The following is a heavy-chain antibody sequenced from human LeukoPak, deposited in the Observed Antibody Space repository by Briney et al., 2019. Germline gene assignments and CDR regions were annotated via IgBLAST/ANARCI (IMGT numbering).Heavy chain of an antibody. CDR2: IYYSGST. CDR3: ARHERNCRDYYYYGMDV. J-gene: IGHJ6*02. CDR1: GGSISSYY. D-gene: IGHD1-20*01. V-gene: IGHV4-59*08. Sequence: SETLSLTCTVSGGSISSYYWSWIRQPPGKGLEWIGYIYYSGSTNYNPSLKSRVTISVDTSKNQFSLKLSSVTAADTAVYYCARHERNCRDYYYYGMDVWGQGTTVTVSS.